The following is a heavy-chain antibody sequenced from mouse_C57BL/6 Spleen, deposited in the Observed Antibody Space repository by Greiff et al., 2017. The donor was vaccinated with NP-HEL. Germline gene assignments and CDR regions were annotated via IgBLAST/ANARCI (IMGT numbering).Heavy chain of an antibody. J-gene: IGHJ3*01. Sequence: EVQLQQSGPELVKPGASVKMSCKASGYTFTDYNMHWVKQSHGKSLEWIGYINPNNGGTSYNQKFKGKATLTVNKSSSTAYMELRSLTSEDSAVYYCAKGNYYGLSYWGQGTLVTVSA. CDR3: AKGNYYGLSY. D-gene: IGHD1-2*01. V-gene: IGHV1-22*01. CDR1: GYTFTDYN. CDR2: INPNNGGT.